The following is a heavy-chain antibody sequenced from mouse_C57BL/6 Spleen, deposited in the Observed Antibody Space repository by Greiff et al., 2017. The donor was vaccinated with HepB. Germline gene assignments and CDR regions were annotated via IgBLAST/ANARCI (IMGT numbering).Heavy chain of an antibody. D-gene: IGHD1-1*01. CDR3: TLITTVVAEAY. CDR1: GFNIKDDY. CDR2: IDPENGDT. J-gene: IGHJ3*01. V-gene: IGHV14-4*01. Sequence: EVQLQQSGAELVRPGASVKLSCTASGFNIKDDYMHWVKQRPEQGLEWIGWIDPENGDTEYASKFQGKATITADTSSNTAYLQLSSLTSEDTAVYYCTLITTVVAEAYWGQGTLVTVSA.